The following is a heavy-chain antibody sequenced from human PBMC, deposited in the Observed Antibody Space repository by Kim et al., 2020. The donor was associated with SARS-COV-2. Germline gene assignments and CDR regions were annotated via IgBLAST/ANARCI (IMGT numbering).Heavy chain of an antibody. CDR1: GFTFSDSA. CDR2: IRSKANTYAT. Sequence: GGSLRLSCAASGFTFSDSAIHWVRQASGKGLEWVGRIRSKANTYATAYAASVKGRFTISRDDSKNTAYLQMNSLKIEDTAVYFCTRVPGMPLAFWDAFDIWGQGTMVTVSS. CDR3: TRVPGMPLAFWDAFDI. V-gene: IGHV3-73*01. J-gene: IGHJ3*02. D-gene: IGHD3-3*02.